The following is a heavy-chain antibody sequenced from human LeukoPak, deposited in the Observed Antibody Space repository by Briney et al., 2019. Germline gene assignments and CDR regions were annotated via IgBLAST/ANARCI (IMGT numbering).Heavy chain of an antibody. J-gene: IGHJ4*02. CDR3: ARDGFSSSWGLAY. CDR1: GFTFSNSA. D-gene: IGHD6-13*01. Sequence: GGSLRLSCAASGFTFSNSAIHWVRQAPGKGLEWVAVISSDGSNKYYADSVKGRFTISRDNSKGTLYVQINSLRDEDTAVYYCARDGFSSSWGLAYWGQGTLVTVSS. CDR2: ISSDGSNK. V-gene: IGHV3-30-3*01.